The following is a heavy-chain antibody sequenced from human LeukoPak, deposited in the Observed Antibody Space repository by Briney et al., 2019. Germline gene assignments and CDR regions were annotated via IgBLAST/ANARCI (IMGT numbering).Heavy chain of an antibody. CDR1: GVSISISNSY. V-gene: IGHV4-39*01. D-gene: IGHD3/OR15-3a*01. Sequence: PSETQSLTCTVSGVSISISNSYCGWLRQPPVKGLEWIASIYYSGNTYYNASLKSQVCISIDTSKNQFSLRLTSVTAADTAVYYCARQTGSGLFILPGGQGTLVTVSS. CDR2: IYYSGNT. J-gene: IGHJ4*02. CDR3: ARQTGSGLFILP.